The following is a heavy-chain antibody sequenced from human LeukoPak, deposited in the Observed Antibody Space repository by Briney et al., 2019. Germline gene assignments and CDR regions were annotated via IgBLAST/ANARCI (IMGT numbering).Heavy chain of an antibody. Sequence: PSETLSLTCAAYGGSFSGYYWSWIRQPPGKGLEWIGEINHSGSTNYNPSLKSRVTISVDTSKNQFSLKLSSVTAADTAVYYCARGTQYCSGGSCYYFDYWGQGTLVTVSS. V-gene: IGHV4-34*01. CDR1: GGSFSGYY. CDR3: ARGTQYCSGGSCYYFDY. J-gene: IGHJ4*02. D-gene: IGHD2-15*01. CDR2: INHSGST.